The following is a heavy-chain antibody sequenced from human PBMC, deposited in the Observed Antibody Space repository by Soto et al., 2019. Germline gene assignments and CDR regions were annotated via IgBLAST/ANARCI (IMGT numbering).Heavy chain of an antibody. CDR1: GGDFSSYI. J-gene: IGHJ4*02. Sequence: QVQLVQSGAEVKKPGSSVKVSCKTSGGDFSSYIVTWVRQAPGQGLEWMGRIIPMFGITNYDQKFHDRVTITADRSTSTASMELSSLRSDDTGIYYCARDRAVNNAAHSMAYWGQGTLVSVSS. CDR3: ARDRAVNNAAHSMAY. V-gene: IGHV1-69*08. CDR2: IIPMFGIT. D-gene: IGHD3-22*01.